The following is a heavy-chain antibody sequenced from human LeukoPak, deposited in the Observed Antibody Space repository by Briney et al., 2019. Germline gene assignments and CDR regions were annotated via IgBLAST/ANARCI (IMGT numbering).Heavy chain of an antibody. J-gene: IGHJ3*02. CDR2: IYYRGKT. Sequence: PSETLSLTCTVSGDSINSYYWTWIRQPPGKGLEWIGHIYYRGKTNYNPSIKSRVTISVDTSKNDFSLKLSSVTAADTAVYYCASAPPLNYYDSSGYYFGPNAFDTWGQGTMVTVSS. CDR3: ASAPPLNYYDSSGYYFGPNAFDT. CDR1: GDSINSYY. D-gene: IGHD3-22*01. V-gene: IGHV4-59*01.